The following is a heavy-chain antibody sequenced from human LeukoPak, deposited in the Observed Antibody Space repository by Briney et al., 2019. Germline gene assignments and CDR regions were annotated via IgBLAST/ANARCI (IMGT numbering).Heavy chain of an antibody. Sequence: ASVKVSCKASGGTFSSYAINWVRQAPGQGLKWMGGIILIFGTANYAQKFQGRVTITADESTSTAYMELSSLRSEDTAVYYCAVTLPTYGSGSYWLDPWGQGTLVTVSS. D-gene: IGHD3-10*01. CDR3: AVTLPTYGSGSYWLDP. J-gene: IGHJ5*02. CDR2: IILIFGTA. CDR1: GGTFSSYA. V-gene: IGHV1-69*13.